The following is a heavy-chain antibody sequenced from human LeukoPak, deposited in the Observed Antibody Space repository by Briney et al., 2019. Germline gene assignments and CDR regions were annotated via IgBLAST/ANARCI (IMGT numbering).Heavy chain of an antibody. V-gene: IGHV4-31*03. D-gene: IGHD3-22*01. CDR3: ARVDSSVDAFDI. CDR1: GGSISSGAYY. Sequence: SQTLSLTCTVSGGSISSGAYYWNWIRQHPGKGLEWIGYIYYSGSTYYNPSLKSRVTMSVDTSKNQFSLKLSSVTAADTAVYYCARVDSSVDAFDIWGQGTMVTVSS. J-gene: IGHJ3*02. CDR2: IYYSGST.